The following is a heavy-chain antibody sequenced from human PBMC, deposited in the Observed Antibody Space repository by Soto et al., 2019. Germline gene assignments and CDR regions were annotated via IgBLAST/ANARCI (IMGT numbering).Heavy chain of an antibody. CDR3: AFPGIASSVKTGFDY. D-gene: IGHD6-13*01. Sequence: GSLRLSCAASGFTFSSYDMSWVRQAPGKGLEWASTITSSDGSTYYADSVKGRFTISRDNSKNTLYLQVNSLRVEDTAIYYCAFPGIASSVKTGFDYWGQGTLVTVSS. CDR1: GFTFSSYD. CDR2: ITSSDGST. V-gene: IGHV3-23*01. J-gene: IGHJ4*02.